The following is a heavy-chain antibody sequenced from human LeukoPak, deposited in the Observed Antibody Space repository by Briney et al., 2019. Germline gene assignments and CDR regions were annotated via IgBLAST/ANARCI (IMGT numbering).Heavy chain of an antibody. CDR2: ISAYNGNT. Sequence: PEASVKVSCKASGYTFTSYGISWVRQAPGQGLEWMGWISAYNGNTNYAQKLQGRVTMTTDTSTSTAYMELRSLRSDDTAVYYCARDAMRAVVVVAAKGPWFDPWGQGTLVTVSS. V-gene: IGHV1-18*01. CDR1: GYTFTSYG. D-gene: IGHD2-15*01. CDR3: ARDAMRAVVVVAAKGPWFDP. J-gene: IGHJ5*02.